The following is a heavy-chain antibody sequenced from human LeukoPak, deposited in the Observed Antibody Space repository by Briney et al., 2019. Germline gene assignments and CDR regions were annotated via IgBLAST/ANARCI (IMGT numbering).Heavy chain of an antibody. CDR2: ISGSGGST. J-gene: IGHJ5*02. CDR3: AKDHIGGYCSSTSCTNWFDP. Sequence: GGSLRLSCAASGFTFSSYAMSWVRQAPGKGLEWVSAISGSGGSTYYADSVKGRFTISRDNSKNTLYLQMNSLRAEDTAVYYCAKDHIGGYCSSTSCTNWFDPWGQGPLVTVSS. D-gene: IGHD2-2*01. V-gene: IGHV3-23*01. CDR1: GFTFSSYA.